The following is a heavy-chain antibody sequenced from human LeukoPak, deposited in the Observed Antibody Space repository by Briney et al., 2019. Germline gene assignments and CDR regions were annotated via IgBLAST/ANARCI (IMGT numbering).Heavy chain of an antibody. CDR3: ARVPGSHYYYYMDV. V-gene: IGHV3-20*01. Sequence: GGSLRLSCAASGFSFDDFEMSWVRHVPGKGLEYVSGISRSGRAKGYGDSVKGRFTISRDNAKNSLYLQMTSLRAEDTALYHCARVPGSHYYYYMDVWGKGTAVTVSS. J-gene: IGHJ6*03. CDR1: GFSFDDFE. CDR2: ISRSGRAK.